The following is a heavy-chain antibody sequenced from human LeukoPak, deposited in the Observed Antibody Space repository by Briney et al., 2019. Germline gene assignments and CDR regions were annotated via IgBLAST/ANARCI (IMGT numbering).Heavy chain of an antibody. Sequence: GGSLRLSCAASGFTFSSNYMSWVRQAPGKGLEWVSVIYSGGSTYYSDSVKGRFTISRDNSKNTLYLQMNSLRAEDTAMYFCARDTTATGSWYDAFDIWGQGTVVTVSS. CDR3: ARDTTATGSWYDAFDI. CDR1: GFTFSSNY. CDR2: IYSGGST. J-gene: IGHJ3*02. D-gene: IGHD6-13*01. V-gene: IGHV3-66*01.